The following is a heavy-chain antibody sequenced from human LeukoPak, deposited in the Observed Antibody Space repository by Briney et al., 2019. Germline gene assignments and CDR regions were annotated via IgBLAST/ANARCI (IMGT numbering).Heavy chain of an antibody. J-gene: IGHJ4*02. V-gene: IGHV3-48*03. CDR3: ARWGAGWFGEYYFDY. D-gene: IGHD3-10*01. CDR2: ISSSGSTI. Sequence: GGSLRLSCAASGFTFSSYEMNWVRQAPGKGLEWVSYISSSGSTIYYADSVKGRFTISRDNAKNSLYLQMNSLRAEDTAVYYCARWGAGWFGEYYFDYWGQGTLVTVSS. CDR1: GFTFSSYE.